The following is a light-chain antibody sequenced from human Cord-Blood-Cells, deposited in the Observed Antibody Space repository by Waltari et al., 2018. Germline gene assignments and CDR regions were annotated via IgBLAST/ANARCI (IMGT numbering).Light chain of an antibody. CDR3: QQRSNWRYT. V-gene: IGKV3-11*01. CDR1: QSVSSY. J-gene: IGKJ2*01. CDR2: DAS. Sequence: EIVLTQSPATLSLSPGERATLSCRASQSVSSYLAWYQQKPGQAPRLLIYDASNRATGIPARFSGSGSGTDFTLTISSLEPEDFAVYYCQQRSNWRYTFGQGTKL.